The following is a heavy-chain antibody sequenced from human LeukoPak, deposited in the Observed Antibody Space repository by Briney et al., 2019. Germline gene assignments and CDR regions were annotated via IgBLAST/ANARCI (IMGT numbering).Heavy chain of an antibody. CDR3: ASSRGGYYYGMDV. J-gene: IGHJ6*02. V-gene: IGHV1-46*02. D-gene: IGHD3-10*01. CDR2: INPSGGGT. CDR1: GYTFNNYY. Sequence: ASVKVSCKASGYTFNNYYMYWVRQAPGQGLEWMGMINPSGGGTSYAQKFQGRVTITADESTSTAYMELSSLRSEDTAVYYCASSRGGYYYGMDVWGQGTTVTVSS.